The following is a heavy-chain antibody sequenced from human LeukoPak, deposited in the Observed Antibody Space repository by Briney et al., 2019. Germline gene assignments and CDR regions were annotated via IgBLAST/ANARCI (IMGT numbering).Heavy chain of an antibody. CDR2: ISSSSSNT. CDR3: AKAGLWFGELLFDY. CDR1: GFTFSSYS. D-gene: IGHD3-10*01. J-gene: IGHJ4*02. V-gene: IGHV3-21*04. Sequence: AGGSLRLSCAASGFTFSSYSMNWVRQAPGKGLEWVSSISSSSSNTYYADSVKGRFTISRDNSKNTLYLQMNSLRAEDTAVYYCAKAGLWFGELLFDYWGQGTLVTVSS.